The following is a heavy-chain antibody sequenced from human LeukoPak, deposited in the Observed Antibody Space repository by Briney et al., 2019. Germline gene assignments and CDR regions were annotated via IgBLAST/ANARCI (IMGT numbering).Heavy chain of an antibody. V-gene: IGHV3-21*01. D-gene: IGHD4-17*01. Sequence: GGSLRLSCAASGFTFSSYSMNWVRQAPGKGLEWVSPISSSSSYIYYADSVKGRFTISRDNAKNSLYLQMNSLRAEDTAVYYCARDDPIDYGDYVFDYWGQGTLVTVSS. CDR3: ARDDPIDYGDYVFDY. CDR2: ISSSSSYI. J-gene: IGHJ4*02. CDR1: GFTFSSYS.